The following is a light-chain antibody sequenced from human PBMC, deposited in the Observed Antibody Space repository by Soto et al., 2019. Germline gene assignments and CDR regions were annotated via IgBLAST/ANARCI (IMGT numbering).Light chain of an antibody. CDR2: DAS. Sequence: EIVLTQSPATLSLSPGERATLSCRASQSVSSYLAWYQQKPGQAPRLLIFDASTRATGIPDRFSGSGSGTDFNLTISRLETEDFAMYYCLQYGSTTRTFGQGTKLDIK. CDR3: LQYGSTTRT. CDR1: QSVSSY. V-gene: IGKV3-20*01. J-gene: IGKJ1*01.